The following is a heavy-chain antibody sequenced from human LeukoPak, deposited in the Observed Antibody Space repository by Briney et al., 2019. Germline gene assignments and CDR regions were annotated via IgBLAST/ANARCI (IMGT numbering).Heavy chain of an antibody. J-gene: IGHJ4*02. CDR2: INPSGGST. Sequence: GASVQISCKASGDTFTTSHMHWVRQAPGKGLEWMGKINPSGGSTTYAQQLRGRVSMTRDLSMSTVYVELSSLTSEDTAVYYWVRNLMQFTGLAYWGQGTLVTVSS. V-gene: IGHV1-46*01. D-gene: IGHD2-8*02. CDR3: VRNLMQFTGLAY. CDR1: GDTFTTSH.